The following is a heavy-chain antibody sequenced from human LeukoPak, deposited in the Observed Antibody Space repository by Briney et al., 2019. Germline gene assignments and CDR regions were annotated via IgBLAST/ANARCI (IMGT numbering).Heavy chain of an antibody. D-gene: IGHD3-10*01. V-gene: IGHV3-23*01. J-gene: IGHJ4*02. CDR1: GFTFSSYA. Sequence: PGGSLRLSCAASGFTFSSYAMSWARQAPGRGLEWVSTVSGSAGSTYYADSVKGRFTISRDNSKNTVFLQMNSLRAEDTAKYYCAKRDPSDRTLDYWGQGTLVTVSS. CDR3: AKRDPSDRTLDY. CDR2: VSGSAGST.